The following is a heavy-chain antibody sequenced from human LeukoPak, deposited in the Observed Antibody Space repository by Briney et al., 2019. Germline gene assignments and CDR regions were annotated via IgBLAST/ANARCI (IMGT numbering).Heavy chain of an antibody. D-gene: IGHD4-17*01. CDR2: IDPNSGGT. Sequence: ASVKVSCKASGYTFTGYYMHWVRQAPGQGLEWMGWIDPNSGGTNYAQKFQGRVTMTRDTSISTAYMELTRLRSDDTAVYYCARDNGDYWFDYWGQGTLVTVSS. CDR3: ARDNGDYWFDY. J-gene: IGHJ4*02. CDR1: GYTFTGYY. V-gene: IGHV1-2*02.